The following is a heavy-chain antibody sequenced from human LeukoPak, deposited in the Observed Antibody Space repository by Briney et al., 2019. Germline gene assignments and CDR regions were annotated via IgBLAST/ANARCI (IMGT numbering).Heavy chain of an antibody. CDR1: GGSFSGYY. V-gene: IGHV4-34*01. Sequence: SETLSLTCAVYGGSFSGYYWSWIRQPPGKGLEWIGEINHSGSTNYNPSLKSRVTISVDTSKNQFSLTLSSVTAADTAVYYCARFVLRYFDWSKMYYFDYWGQGTLVTVSS. D-gene: IGHD3-9*01. CDR2: INHSGST. CDR3: ARFVLRYFDWSKMYYFDY. J-gene: IGHJ4*02.